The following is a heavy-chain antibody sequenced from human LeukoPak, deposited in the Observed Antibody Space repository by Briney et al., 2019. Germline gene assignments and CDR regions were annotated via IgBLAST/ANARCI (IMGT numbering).Heavy chain of an antibody. CDR2: IGASGDNI. CDR3: ARDNPLSPYYYGMDV. CDR1: GFTFHNYA. D-gene: IGHD1-14*01. V-gene: IGHV3-23*01. J-gene: IGHJ6*02. Sequence: GGSLRLSCEASGFTFHNYAMAWVRQAPGKGLEYVSSIGASGDNIYYGGSVKGRFTISRDNSKNTLYLQMNSLRAEDTAVYYCARDNPLSPYYYGMDVWGQGTTVTVSS.